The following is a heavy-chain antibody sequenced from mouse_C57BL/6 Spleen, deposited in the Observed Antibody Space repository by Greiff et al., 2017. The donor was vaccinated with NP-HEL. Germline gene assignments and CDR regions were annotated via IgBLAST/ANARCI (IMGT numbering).Heavy chain of an antibody. J-gene: IGHJ3*01. V-gene: IGHV1-64*01. CDR3: ESNFAWFAY. CDR1: GYTFTSYW. D-gene: IGHD1-3*01. Sequence: VQLQQSGAELVKPGASVKLSCKASGYTFTSYWMPWVKQRPGQGLEWIGMIYPNSGSTNYNEKFKGKATLTGDKSSSTAYMQLSSLTSEDSAVYSCESNFAWFAYWGQGTLVTVSA. CDR2: IYPNSGST.